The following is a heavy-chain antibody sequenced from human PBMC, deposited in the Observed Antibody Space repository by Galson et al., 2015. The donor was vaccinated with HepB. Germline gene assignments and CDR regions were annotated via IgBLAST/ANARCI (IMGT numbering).Heavy chain of an antibody. Sequence: SVKVSCKASGYTFTSYGISWVRQAPGQGLEWMGWISAYNGNTNYAQKLQGRVTMTTDTSTSTAYMELRSLRSDDTAVYYCARLLDYYDSREDGADYWGQGTLVTVSS. J-gene: IGHJ4*02. CDR2: ISAYNGNT. CDR3: ARLLDYYDSREDGADY. CDR1: GYTFTSYG. V-gene: IGHV1-18*04. D-gene: IGHD3-22*01.